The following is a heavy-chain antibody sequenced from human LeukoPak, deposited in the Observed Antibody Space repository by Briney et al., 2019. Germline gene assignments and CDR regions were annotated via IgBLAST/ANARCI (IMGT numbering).Heavy chain of an antibody. J-gene: IGHJ5*02. CDR2: NYYSGST. CDR1: VGPISSYY. V-gene: IGHV4-59*01. Sequence: PSETLSLTCTVSVGPISSYYWRWIRQPPGKGLEGIGYNYYSGSTNYNPSLKSRVTISVDTSKNQFSLKLSSVTAADTAVYYCARSMVRGVRDWFDPWGQGTLVTVSS. D-gene: IGHD3-10*01. CDR3: ARSMVRGVRDWFDP.